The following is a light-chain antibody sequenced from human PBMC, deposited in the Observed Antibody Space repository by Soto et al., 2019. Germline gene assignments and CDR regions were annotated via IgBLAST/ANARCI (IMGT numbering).Light chain of an antibody. Sequence: QLVLTQPPSVSGAPGQRVTISCTGSTSNIGAGYDVHWYQQLPGTAPKVLIYGNNNRPSGVPDRFSGSKSGTSASLAITGLQAEDEADYYCQSYDSSLSGSVFGGGTKVTVL. V-gene: IGLV1-40*01. CDR2: GNN. CDR3: QSYDSSLSGSV. J-gene: IGLJ3*02. CDR1: TSNIGAGYD.